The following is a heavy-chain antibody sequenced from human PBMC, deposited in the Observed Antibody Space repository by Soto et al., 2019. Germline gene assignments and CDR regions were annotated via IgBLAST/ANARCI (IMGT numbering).Heavy chain of an antibody. CDR3: ARDVRDAMDV. Sequence: QVQLVESGGGLVKPGGSLRLSCTASGFTFSDYYMTWIRQSPGKGLEWLSYISSSGSNIYYADSVKGRFTISRDNAKNSLYLQINSLSAGDTAVYYCARDVRDAMDVWGQGTTVTVSS. CDR1: GFTFSDYY. CDR2: ISSSGSNI. V-gene: IGHV3-11*01. J-gene: IGHJ6*02.